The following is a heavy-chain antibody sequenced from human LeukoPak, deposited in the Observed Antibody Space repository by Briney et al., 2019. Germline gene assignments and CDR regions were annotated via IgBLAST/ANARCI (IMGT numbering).Heavy chain of an antibody. V-gene: IGHV1-69*05. D-gene: IGHD3-10*01. Sequence: GASVKVSCKASGGTFSSYAISWVRQAPGQGLEWMGRIIPIFGTVNYAQKFQGRVTITTDESTSTAYMELSSLRSEDTAVYYCATQLNYYYGSGSPGIFDYWGQGTLVTVSS. CDR2: IIPIFGTV. J-gene: IGHJ4*02. CDR3: ATQLNYYYGSGSPGIFDY. CDR1: GGTFSSYA.